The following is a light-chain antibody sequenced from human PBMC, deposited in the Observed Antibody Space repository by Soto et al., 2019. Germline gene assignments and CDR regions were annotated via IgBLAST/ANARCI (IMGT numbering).Light chain of an antibody. CDR2: SSD. J-gene: IGLJ3*02. CDR3: AAWDASLNAWV. V-gene: IGLV1-44*01. Sequence: QSVLTQPPSASGTPGQRVTISCSGSSSIIGSRPVNWFQQLPGTAPKLLIYSSDQRPSGVPDRISGSRSGTSASLAISGLQSEDEADYYCAAWDASLNAWVFGGGTKLTVL. CDR1: SSIIGSRP.